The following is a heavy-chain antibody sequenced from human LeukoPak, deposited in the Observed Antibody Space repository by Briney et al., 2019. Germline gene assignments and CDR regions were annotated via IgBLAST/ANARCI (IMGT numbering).Heavy chain of an antibody. D-gene: IGHD2-21*02. J-gene: IGHJ4*02. V-gene: IGHV3-7*01. Sequence: GGSLRLSCAVSGFTFSRYWMSWFRQAPGKGLEWVANINPDGSEKYYVDSVKGRFTISRDNAKNSLYLQMNSLRAEDTAVYYCARDFGTIVVVTAIVDWGQGTLVTVSS. CDR3: ARDFGTIVVVTAIVD. CDR2: INPDGSEK. CDR1: GFTFSRYW.